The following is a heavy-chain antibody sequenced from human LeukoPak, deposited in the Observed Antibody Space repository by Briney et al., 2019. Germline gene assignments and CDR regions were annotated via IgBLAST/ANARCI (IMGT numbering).Heavy chain of an antibody. CDR2: ISGSGGGT. J-gene: IGHJ3*02. V-gene: IGHV3-23*01. CDR1: GFTFSTYA. D-gene: IGHD5-12*01. CDR3: ASAQVDSGYDFADAFDI. Sequence: SGGSLRLSCAASGFTFSTYAMSWVRQAAGKGLEWVSLISGSGGGTYYADSVKGRFIISRDNSKNTLYLQMNSLRAEDTAVYYCASAQVDSGYDFADAFDIWGQGTMVTVSS.